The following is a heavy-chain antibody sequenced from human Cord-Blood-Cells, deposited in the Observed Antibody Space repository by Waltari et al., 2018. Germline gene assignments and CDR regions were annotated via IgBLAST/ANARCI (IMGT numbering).Heavy chain of an antibody. CDR3: ARISGYDYYFDY. CDR1: GFPVSSYS. D-gene: IGHD5-12*01. Sequence: EVQLVESGGGLVKPGGSLRLSCAASGFPVSSYSMNWVRQAPGKGLELVSSISSSSSYIYYADSVKGRFTISRDNAKNSLYLQMNSLRAEDTAVYYCARISGYDYYFDYWGQGTLVTVSS. CDR2: ISSSSSYI. V-gene: IGHV3-21*01. J-gene: IGHJ4*02.